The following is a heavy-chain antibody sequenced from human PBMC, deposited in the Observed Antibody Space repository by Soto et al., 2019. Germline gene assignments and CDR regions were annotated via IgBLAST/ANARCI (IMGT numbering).Heavy chain of an antibody. CDR3: AKSPGMYYYDSSGYYHYDY. Sequence: PGGSLRLSCAASGFIFGSYAMNWVRQAPGKGLEWVSGISSSGGSTKYADSVKGRFTLSRDNSKNTLYLQMNSLRAEDTAVYYCAKSPGMYYYDSSGYYHYDYWGQGTLVTVSS. V-gene: IGHV3-23*01. D-gene: IGHD3-22*01. J-gene: IGHJ4*02. CDR1: GFIFGSYA. CDR2: ISSSGGST.